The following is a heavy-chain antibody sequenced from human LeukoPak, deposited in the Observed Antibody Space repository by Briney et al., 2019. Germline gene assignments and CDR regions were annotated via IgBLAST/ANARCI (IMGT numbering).Heavy chain of an antibody. CDR2: IWPDGNEK. Sequence: PGRSLRLSCAASGFTFSNFGMHWVRQAPGKGLEWVAVIWPDGNEKYYADSVKGRFTISRDNSNNLLYLQMSSLRAEDTAVYYCAKVNAHTVTTLRYYYYQMDVWGTGTTVAVSS. D-gene: IGHD4-17*01. J-gene: IGHJ6*03. CDR1: GFTFSNFG. CDR3: AKVNAHTVTTLRYYYYQMDV. V-gene: IGHV3-33*06.